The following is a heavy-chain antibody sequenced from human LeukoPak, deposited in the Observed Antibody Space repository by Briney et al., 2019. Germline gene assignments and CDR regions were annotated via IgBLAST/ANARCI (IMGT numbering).Heavy chain of an antibody. V-gene: IGHV1-18*01. Sequence: GASVKVSCKASGGTFSSYGISWVRQAPGQGLEWMGWISAYNGNTNYAQKLQGRVTMTTDSSTSTAYMELRSLRSDDTAVYYCARGNGYDYVWGSYRPYDYWGQGTLVTVSS. D-gene: IGHD3-16*02. J-gene: IGHJ4*02. CDR3: ARGNGYDYVWGSYRPYDY. CDR2: ISAYNGNT. CDR1: GGTFSSYG.